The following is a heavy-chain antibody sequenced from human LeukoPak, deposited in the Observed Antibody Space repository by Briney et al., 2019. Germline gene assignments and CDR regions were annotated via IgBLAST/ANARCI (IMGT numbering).Heavy chain of an antibody. CDR2: MNPNSGNT. V-gene: IGHV1-8*01. CDR1: GYTFTSYD. J-gene: IGHJ4*02. Sequence: ASVKVSCKASGYTFTSYDINWVRQATGQGLEWMGWMNPNSGNTGHAQKFQGRVTMTRNTSISTAYMELSSLRSEDTAVYYCARGHYDSSGLYYWGQGTLVTASS. CDR3: ARGHYDSSGLYY. D-gene: IGHD3-22*01.